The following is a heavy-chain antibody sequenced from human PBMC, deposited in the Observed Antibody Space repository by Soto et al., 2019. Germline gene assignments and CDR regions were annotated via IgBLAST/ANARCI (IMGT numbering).Heavy chain of an antibody. Sequence: SLRLSCAASGFTFDDYAMHWVRQAPGKGLEWVSGISWNSGSIGYADSVKGRFTISRDNAKNSLYLQMNSLRAEDTALYYCAKDALAVTTAGWIFDYWGQGTLVTVSS. V-gene: IGHV3-9*01. D-gene: IGHD4-17*01. J-gene: IGHJ4*02. CDR3: AKDALAVTTAGWIFDY. CDR2: ISWNSGSI. CDR1: GFTFDDYA.